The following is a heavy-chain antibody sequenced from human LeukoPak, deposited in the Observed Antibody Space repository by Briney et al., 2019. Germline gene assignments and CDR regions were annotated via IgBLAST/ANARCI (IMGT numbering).Heavy chain of an antibody. CDR2: ISSSSSTI. CDR3: ARVGPAYCGGDCYLDAFDI. V-gene: IGHV3-48*04. CDR1: GFTFSSYA. D-gene: IGHD2-21*02. J-gene: IGHJ3*02. Sequence: GGSLRLSCAASGFTFSSYAMHWVRQAPGKGLEWVSYISSSSSTIYYADSVKGRFTISRDDAKNSLYLQMNSLRAEDTAVYYCARVGPAYCGGDCYLDAFDIWGQGTMVTVSS.